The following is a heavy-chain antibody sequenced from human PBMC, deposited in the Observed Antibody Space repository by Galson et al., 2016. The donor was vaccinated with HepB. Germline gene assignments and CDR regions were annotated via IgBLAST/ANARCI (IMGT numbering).Heavy chain of an antibody. Sequence: SLRLSCAASGSAFSAFGMHWVRQAPGKGLEWVADIWHDGWTKHYADSMRGRFTISRDNSLHTLYLHVSTLRVEDTAVYYCARSSPVGATHAGLDYWGQGTLVTVSS. D-gene: IGHD1-26*01. CDR3: ARSSPVGATHAGLDY. V-gene: IGHV3-33*01. J-gene: IGHJ4*02. CDR2: IWHDGWTK. CDR1: GSAFSAFG.